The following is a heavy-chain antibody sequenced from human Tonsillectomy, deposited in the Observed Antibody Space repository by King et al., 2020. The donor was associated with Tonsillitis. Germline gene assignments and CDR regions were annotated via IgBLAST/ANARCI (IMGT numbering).Heavy chain of an antibody. D-gene: IGHD3-3*01. CDR1: GGSFSGYY. J-gene: IGHJ6*03. CDR2: INHSGST. V-gene: IGHV4-34*01. Sequence: VQLQQWGARLLKPSETLSLTCAVYGGSFSGYYWTWIRQPPGKGLEWIGEINHSGSTTYNPSLKSRVTISVDTSKNQFSLTLSSVTAADTAVYTCAPGGGSIFGVIVADSYYYYMDVWGKGTTVTVSS. CDR3: APGGGSIFGVIVADSYYYYMDV.